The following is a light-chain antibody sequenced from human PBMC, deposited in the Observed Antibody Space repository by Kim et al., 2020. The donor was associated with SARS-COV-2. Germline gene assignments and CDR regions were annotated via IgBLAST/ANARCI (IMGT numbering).Light chain of an antibody. J-gene: IGKJ4*01. Sequence: LSTGARATLSCRASRSVTTNLAWYHQKPGQPPRLLTYDASNRATGIPARFSGSGSGTEFTLTISSLEPEDFAVYYCQQRESWPLTFGGGTKVDIK. V-gene: IGKV3-11*01. CDR2: DAS. CDR3: QQRESWPLT. CDR1: RSVTTN.